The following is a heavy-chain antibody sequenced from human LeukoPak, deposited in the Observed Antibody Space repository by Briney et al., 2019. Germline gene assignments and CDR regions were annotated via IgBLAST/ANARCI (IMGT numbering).Heavy chain of an antibody. D-gene: IGHD3-10*01. V-gene: IGHV3-23*01. CDR3: ARPGITAFDI. CDR1: GFTFSSYA. CDR2: ISNSGGST. Sequence: GGSLRLSCAASGFTFSSYAMYWVRQAPGKGLEWVSSISNSGGSTYYADSVKGRFTISRDNSKNTLYLQMNSLRAEDTAVYYCARPGITAFDIWGQGTMVTVSS. J-gene: IGHJ3*02.